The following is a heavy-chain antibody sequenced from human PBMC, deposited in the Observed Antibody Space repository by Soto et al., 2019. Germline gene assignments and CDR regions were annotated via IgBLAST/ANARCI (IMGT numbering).Heavy chain of an antibody. D-gene: IGHD3-22*01. Sequence: GGSLRLSCAASGFTFSRFWMHWVRQIPGKGLMWVSRINSDGSATTYADSVKGRFTMSRDNAKNTLFLQMNSLRAEDTAVYYCAREMFDSSAFDSWGQGTLVTVSS. CDR1: GFTFSRFW. CDR3: AREMFDSSAFDS. J-gene: IGHJ4*02. V-gene: IGHV3-74*03. CDR2: INSDGSAT.